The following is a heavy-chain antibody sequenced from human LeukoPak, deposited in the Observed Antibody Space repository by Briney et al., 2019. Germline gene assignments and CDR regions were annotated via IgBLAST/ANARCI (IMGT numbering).Heavy chain of an antibody. Sequence: GGSLRLSCAASGFNFSNYAMSWVRQAPGKGLEWVSVVSGSGTSTYYTDSVKGRFTISRDNSKNTLYLQMNSLRAEDTAVYYCAKDWGTDIWGQGTMVTVSS. D-gene: IGHD3-16*01. CDR2: VSGSGTST. J-gene: IGHJ3*02. CDR3: AKDWGTDI. V-gene: IGHV3-23*01. CDR1: GFNFSNYA.